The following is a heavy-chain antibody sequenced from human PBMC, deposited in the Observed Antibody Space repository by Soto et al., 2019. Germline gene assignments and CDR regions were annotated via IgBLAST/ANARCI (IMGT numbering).Heavy chain of an antibody. CDR1: GYTFISYY. D-gene: IGHD5-18*01. V-gene: IGHV1-46*01. J-gene: IGHJ4*02. CDR2: ISPSDAYT. Sequence: ASVKVSCKASGYTFISYYIHWVRQAPGQGIEWIGLISPSDAYTDYAQKFQGRVTLTSDTSTSIVYMELSSLRSEDTAIYYCARDHVDTPMTNFDYWGQGTLVTVSS. CDR3: ARDHVDTPMTNFDY.